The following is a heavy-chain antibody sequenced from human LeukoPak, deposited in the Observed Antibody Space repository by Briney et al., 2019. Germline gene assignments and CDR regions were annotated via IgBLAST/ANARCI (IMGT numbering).Heavy chain of an antibody. J-gene: IGHJ3*02. Sequence: GGSLRLSCAASGFTVSSNYMSWVRQAPGKGLEWVSVIYSGGSTYYADSVKGRFTISRDNSKNTLYLQMNSLRAEDTAVYYCARGMSSGRYAVDIWGQGTMDTVSS. V-gene: IGHV3-53*01. D-gene: IGHD6-19*01. CDR1: GFTVSSNY. CDR3: ARGMSSGRYAVDI. CDR2: IYSGGST.